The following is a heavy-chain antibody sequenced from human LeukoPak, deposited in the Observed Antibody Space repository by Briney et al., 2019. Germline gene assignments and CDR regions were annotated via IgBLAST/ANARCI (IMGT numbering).Heavy chain of an antibody. CDR3: AKDRSHYDILTGPPGYYFDY. CDR1: GFMFKSYA. D-gene: IGHD3-9*01. V-gene: IGHV3-23*01. CDR2: ISGRGDNT. J-gene: IGHJ4*02. Sequence: GGSLRLSCAASGFMFKSYAMSWVRQAPGKGLEWVSGISGRGDNTNYADSVKGRFTISRDNSKNTLYLQMNSLRAEDTAVYYCAKDRSHYDILTGPPGYYFDYWGQGTLVTVSS.